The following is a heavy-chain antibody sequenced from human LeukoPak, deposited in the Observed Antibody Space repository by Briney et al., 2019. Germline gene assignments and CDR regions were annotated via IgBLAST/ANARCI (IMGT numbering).Heavy chain of an antibody. Sequence: GGSLRLSCAASRFTFGSYGMHWVRQAPGKGLEWVAFIRYDGIKKYYADSVKGRFTISRDNSKNTLYLQMNSLRAGDTAVYYCARSGNYYGSGSYMYFQHWGQGTLVTVSS. CDR1: RFTFGSYG. CDR3: ARSGNYYGSGSYMYFQH. V-gene: IGHV3-30*02. D-gene: IGHD3-10*01. J-gene: IGHJ1*01. CDR2: IRYDGIKK.